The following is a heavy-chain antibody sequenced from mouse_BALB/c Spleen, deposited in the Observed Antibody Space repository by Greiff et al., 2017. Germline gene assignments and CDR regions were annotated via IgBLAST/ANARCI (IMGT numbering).Heavy chain of an antibody. CDR1: GYTFTSYW. J-gene: IGHJ3*01. D-gene: IGHD2-4*01. V-gene: IGHV1-7*01. CDR2: INPSTGYT. CDR3: AREENDYLSY. Sequence: VQLQQSGAELAKPGASVKMSCKASGYTFTSYWMHWVKQRHGQGLEWIGYINPSTGYTEYNQKFKDKATLTADKSSSTAYMQLSSLTSEDSAVYYCAREENDYLSYWGQGTLVTVSA.